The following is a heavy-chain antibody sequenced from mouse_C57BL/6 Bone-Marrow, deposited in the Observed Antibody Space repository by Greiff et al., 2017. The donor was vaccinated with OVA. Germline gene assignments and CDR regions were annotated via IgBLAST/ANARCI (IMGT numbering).Heavy chain of an antibody. CDR1: GYTFTNYW. D-gene: IGHD1-1*01. CDR3: AHYGSRLYLHY. V-gene: IGHV1-59*01. J-gene: IGHJ2*02. CDR2: IAPSDSYI. Sequence: QVQLQQPGAELVRPGTSVKLSCKASGYTFTNYWMHWVKQRPGQGLEWIGVIAPSDSYINYNQKFKGRATLTVDTSSSTAYMHLSSLTSEDSAVYYCAHYGSRLYLHYWGQGTSRTGSS.